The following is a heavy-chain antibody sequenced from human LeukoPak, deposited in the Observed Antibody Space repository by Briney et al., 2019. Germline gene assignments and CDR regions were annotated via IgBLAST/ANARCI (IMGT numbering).Heavy chain of an antibody. Sequence: GGSLRLSCAASGFSFSNAWMTWVRQAPGKGLEWVGRIKSKTDGGTIDYAAPVKGRFTISRDDSKNSLYLQMNSLRAEDTAVYYCARASYCSGGSCYSGLFDYWGQGTLVTVSS. V-gene: IGHV3-15*01. CDR1: GFSFSNAW. D-gene: IGHD2-15*01. CDR2: IKSKTDGGTI. J-gene: IGHJ4*02. CDR3: ARASYCSGGSCYSGLFDY.